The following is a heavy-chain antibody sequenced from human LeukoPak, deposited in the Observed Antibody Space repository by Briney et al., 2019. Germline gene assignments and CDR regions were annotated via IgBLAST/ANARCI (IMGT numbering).Heavy chain of an antibody. CDR1: GGSISSSNW. D-gene: IGHD2-2*01. CDR3: ARVGCSSTSCYRYWFDP. V-gene: IGHV4-4*02. J-gene: IGHJ5*02. Sequence: SGTLSLTCAVSGGSISSSNWWSWVRQPTGKGLEWIGEIYHSGSTNYNPSLKSRVTISVDKSKNQFSLKLSSVTAADTAVYYCARVGCSSTSCYRYWFDPWGQGTLVTVSS. CDR2: IYHSGST.